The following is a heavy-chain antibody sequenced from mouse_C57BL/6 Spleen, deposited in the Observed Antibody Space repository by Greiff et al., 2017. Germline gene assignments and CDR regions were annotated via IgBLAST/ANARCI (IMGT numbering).Heavy chain of an antibody. Sequence: QVQLQQPGAELVMPGASVKLSCKASGYTFTSYWMHWVKQRPGQGLEWIGEIDPSDSYTNYNQKFKGKSTLTVDKSSSTAYMQLSSLTSEDSAVYYCARPGDSSGYGWFAYWGQGTLVTVSA. J-gene: IGHJ3*01. D-gene: IGHD3-2*02. V-gene: IGHV1-69*01. CDR1: GYTFTSYW. CDR2: IDPSDSYT. CDR3: ARPGDSSGYGWFAY.